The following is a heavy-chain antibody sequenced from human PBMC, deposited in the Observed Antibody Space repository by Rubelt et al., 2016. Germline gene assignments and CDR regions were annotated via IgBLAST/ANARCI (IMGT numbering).Heavy chain of an antibody. J-gene: IGHJ4*02. CDR2: IYYSGRT. CDR3: ARVTAVPAAIPDH. D-gene: IGHD2-2*01. CDR1: GDSISSASSY. V-gene: IGHV4-61*01. Sequence: QVQLQESGPGLVKPSETLSPTCTVSGDSISSASSYWSWIRQSPGKGLEWIGYIYYSGRTHYKPSLQSRVTISIDTSKNQFYLKLGSVTAADTAVYYCARVTAVPAAIPDHWGQGTLVNVSS.